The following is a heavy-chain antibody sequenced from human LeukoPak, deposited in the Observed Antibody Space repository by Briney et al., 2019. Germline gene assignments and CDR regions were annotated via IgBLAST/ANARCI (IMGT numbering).Heavy chain of an antibody. CDR1: GGSISSGSYY. Sequence: SETLSLTCTVSGGSISSGSYYWSWIRQPAGTGLEWIGRIYTSGSTNYNPSPKSRVTISVDTSKNQFSLKLSSVTAADTAVYYCARVVPAAISGNWFDPWGQGTLVTVSS. D-gene: IGHD2-2*01. V-gene: IGHV4-61*02. CDR3: ARVVPAAISGNWFDP. J-gene: IGHJ5*02. CDR2: IYTSGST.